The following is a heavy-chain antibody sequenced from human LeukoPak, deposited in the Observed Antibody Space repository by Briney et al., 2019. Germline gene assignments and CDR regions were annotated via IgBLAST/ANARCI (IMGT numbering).Heavy chain of an antibody. V-gene: IGHV4-59*01. J-gene: IGHJ6*02. Sequence: SETLSLTCSVSGGSICSYYWSWLGQPPGKGLEWIGYIYYSGSTNYNPSLKSRVTISVDTSKNQFSLKLSSVTAADTAVYYCARNKYSYAPYYYYGMDVWGQGTTVTVSS. D-gene: IGHD5-18*01. CDR1: GGSICSYY. CDR2: IYYSGST. CDR3: ARNKYSYAPYYYYGMDV.